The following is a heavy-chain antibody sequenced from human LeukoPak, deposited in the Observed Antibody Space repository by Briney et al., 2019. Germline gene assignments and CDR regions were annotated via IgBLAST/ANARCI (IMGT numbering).Heavy chain of an antibody. CDR1: GFTFSSYS. CDR3: ARATQYCSSTSCYSTNAFDI. D-gene: IGHD2-2*01. J-gene: IGHJ3*02. V-gene: IGHV3-21*01. CDR2: ISSSSSYI. Sequence: PGGSLRLSCAASGFTFSSYSMNWARQAPGKGLEWVSSISSSSSYIYYADSVKGRFTISRDNAKNSLYLQMNSLRAEDTAVYYCARATQYCSSTSCYSTNAFDIWGQGTMVTVSS.